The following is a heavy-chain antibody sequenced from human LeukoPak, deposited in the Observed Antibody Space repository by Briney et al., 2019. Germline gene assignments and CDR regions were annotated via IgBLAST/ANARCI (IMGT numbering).Heavy chain of an antibody. Sequence: SETLSLTCTVSGGSISSSSYYWSWIRQPPGKGLEWIGYIYYSGSTNYNPSLKSRVTISVDTSKNQFSLKLSSVTAADTAVYYCARGYSSGYIDYYYYMDVWGKGTTVTVSS. CDR2: IYYSGST. CDR1: GGSISSSSYY. D-gene: IGHD5-18*01. J-gene: IGHJ6*03. CDR3: ARGYSSGYIDYYYYMDV. V-gene: IGHV4-61*01.